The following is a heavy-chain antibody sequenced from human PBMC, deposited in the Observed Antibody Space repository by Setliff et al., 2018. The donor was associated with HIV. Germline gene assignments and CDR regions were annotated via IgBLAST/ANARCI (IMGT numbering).Heavy chain of an antibody. Sequence: PSETLSLTCAVSGYSISSGYYWGWIRQPPGKGLEWIGSIYHSGSTYYNPSLKSRVTISVDTSKNQFSLKLRSVTAADTAVYHCARRRSGTYYRFFNYWGPGALVTVSS. D-gene: IGHD3-10*01. J-gene: IGHJ4*02. CDR2: IYHSGST. CDR3: ARRRSGTYYRFFNY. V-gene: IGHV4-38-2*01. CDR1: GYSISSGYY.